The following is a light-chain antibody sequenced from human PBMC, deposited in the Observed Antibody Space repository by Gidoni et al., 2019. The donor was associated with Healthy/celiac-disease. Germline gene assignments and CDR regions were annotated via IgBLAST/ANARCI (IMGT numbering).Light chain of an antibody. Sequence: DIQMTQSPSSLSASVGDRVTITCRASQSISSYLNWYQQKPGKAPKLLIYAASSLQSGVPSRFSGSGSGTDFTLTISSLQPEDFATYYCQQSYSTPLALTFXGXTKVEIK. CDR1: QSISSY. CDR3: QQSYSTPLALT. J-gene: IGKJ4*01. V-gene: IGKV1-39*01. CDR2: AAS.